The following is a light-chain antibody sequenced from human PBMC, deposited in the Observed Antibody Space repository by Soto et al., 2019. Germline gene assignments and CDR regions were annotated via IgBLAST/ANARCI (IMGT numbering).Light chain of an antibody. CDR2: EVT. CDR1: SSDVGGYNY. Sequence: QSALTQPASVSGSPGQSITISCTGTSSDVGGYNYVSWFQQHPGKAPKLMIYEVTNRPSGVSNRFSGSKSGNTASLTIFGLQTEDEADYYCSSYTSSSTLIFGGGTXVTVL. V-gene: IGLV2-14*01. CDR3: SSYTSSSTLI. J-gene: IGLJ2*01.